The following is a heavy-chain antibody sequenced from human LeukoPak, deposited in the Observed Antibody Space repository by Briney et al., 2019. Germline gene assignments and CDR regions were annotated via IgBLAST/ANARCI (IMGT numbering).Heavy chain of an antibody. D-gene: IGHD3-22*01. V-gene: IGHV3-23*01. CDR3: AKSSTMIVVVISPDY. CDR1: GFTVSSNY. CDR2: ISGSGGST. J-gene: IGHJ4*02. Sequence: GGSLRLSCAASGFTVSSNYMSWVRQAPGKGLEWVSVISGSGGSTYYADSVKGRFTISRDNSKNTLYLQMNSLRAEDTAVYYCAKSSTMIVVVISPDYWGQGTLVTVSS.